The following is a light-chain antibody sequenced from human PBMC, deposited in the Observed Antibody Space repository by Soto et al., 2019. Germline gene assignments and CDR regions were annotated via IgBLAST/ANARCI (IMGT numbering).Light chain of an antibody. V-gene: IGLV1-40*01. CDR3: QSSDTNLRGV. Sequence: QSVLTQPPSVSGAPGQRITISCTGSSYNIGAGYDVHWYQQFPGTAPKLIIYANNNRPSGVPDRFSASKSGTSASLAITGLEDDDDDDYYCQSSDTNLRGVFGTGTKLTVL. J-gene: IGLJ1*01. CDR1: SYNIGAGYD. CDR2: ANN.